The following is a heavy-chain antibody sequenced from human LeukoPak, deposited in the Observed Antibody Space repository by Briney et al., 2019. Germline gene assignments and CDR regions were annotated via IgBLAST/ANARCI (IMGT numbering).Heavy chain of an antibody. D-gene: IGHD4/OR15-4a*01. CDR1: GGSISSGNW. Sequence: SETLSLTCAVSGGSISSGNWWSWVRQPPGKGLEWIGEVFHSGSTNYNPSLKSRVIILVDNSKNQFSLKLTSVTAADTAVYYCARNGAYCIDNWGQGPLVTVSS. CDR2: VFHSGST. J-gene: IGHJ4*02. CDR3: ARNGAYCIDN. V-gene: IGHV4-4*02.